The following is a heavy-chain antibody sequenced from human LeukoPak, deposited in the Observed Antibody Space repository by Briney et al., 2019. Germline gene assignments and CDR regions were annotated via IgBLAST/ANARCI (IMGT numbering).Heavy chain of an antibody. Sequence: SETLSLTCAVYGGSFSGYYWSWIRQPPGKGLEWIGEINHSGSTNYNPSLKSRITISVDTSKNQFSLKLSSVTAADTAVYYCARQGYDYVWGSYRLEGSNWFDPWGQGTLVTVSS. CDR1: GGSFSGYY. J-gene: IGHJ5*02. V-gene: IGHV4-34*01. CDR3: ARQGYDYVWGSYRLEGSNWFDP. CDR2: INHSGST. D-gene: IGHD3-16*02.